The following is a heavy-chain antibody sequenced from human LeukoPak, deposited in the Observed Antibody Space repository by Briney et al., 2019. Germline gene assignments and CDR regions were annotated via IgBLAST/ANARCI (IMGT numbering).Heavy chain of an antibody. CDR3: ARDGVIGRVFDY. CDR1: GGSISSDAYS. D-gene: IGHD2-21*01. J-gene: IGHJ4*02. Sequence: TSQTLSLTCVVSGGSISSDAYSWSWIRQPPGKGLEWIGYIFHSGSTFYNPSLQSRVTMSVDRSKNQFSLKLSSVTAADTAVYYCARDGVIGRVFDYWGQGTLVTVSS. CDR2: IFHSGST. V-gene: IGHV4-30-2*01.